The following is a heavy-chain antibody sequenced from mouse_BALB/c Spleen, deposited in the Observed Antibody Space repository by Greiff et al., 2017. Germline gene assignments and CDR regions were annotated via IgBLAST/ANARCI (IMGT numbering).Heavy chain of an antibody. CDR2: ICSGGST. J-gene: IGHJ3*01. V-gene: IGHV2-2*02. D-gene: IGHD1-1*02. Sequence: VQLQQSGPGLVQPSQSLSITCTVSGFSLTSYGVHWVRQSPGKGLEWLGVICSGGSTDYNAAFISRLSISNDNSKSQVFFKINSLQANDTAIYYCAMGGSNALFAYWGQGTLVTVSA. CDR1: GFSLTSYG. CDR3: AMGGSNALFAY.